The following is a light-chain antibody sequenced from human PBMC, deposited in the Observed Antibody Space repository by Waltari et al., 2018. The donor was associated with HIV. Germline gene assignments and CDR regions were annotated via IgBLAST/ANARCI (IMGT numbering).Light chain of an antibody. CDR2: WAS. CDR1: QSILYSSNNKNY. Sequence: DIVMTQSPDSLAVSLGERATINCKSSQSILYSSNNKNYLAWYQQKPGQPPKLLIYWASTRESGVPDRFRGSGSGTDFTLSISSLQAEDVAVYYCQQYYSNSYTFGQGTKLEIK. CDR3: QQYYSNSYT. V-gene: IGKV4-1*01. J-gene: IGKJ2*01.